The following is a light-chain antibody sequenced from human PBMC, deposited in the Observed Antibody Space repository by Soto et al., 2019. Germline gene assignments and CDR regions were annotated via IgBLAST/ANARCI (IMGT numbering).Light chain of an antibody. CDR2: EVS. V-gene: IGLV2-14*01. Sequence: QSALTQPASVSGSPGQSITISCTGTSSDVGYYNYVSWYQHHPGKAPKLMIYEVSNRPSEVSSRFSGSKSGNTASLTISGLQTEDEADYYCSSYTTSSTQVFGGGTKLTVL. CDR3: SSYTTSSTQV. J-gene: IGLJ3*02. CDR1: SSDVGYYNY.